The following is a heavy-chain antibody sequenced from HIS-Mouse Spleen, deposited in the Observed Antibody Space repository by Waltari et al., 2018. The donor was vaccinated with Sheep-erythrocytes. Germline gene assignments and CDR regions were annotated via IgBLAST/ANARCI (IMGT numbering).Heavy chain of an antibody. CDR1: GGSFRCYY. CDR2: INHSGST. CDR3: ARDEDYCSGGSCYYYFDY. Sequence: QVQLQQWGAGLLKPSETLSLTCAVYGGSFRCYYWSWTLQPPGKGLEWIGEINHSGSTNYNPSLKSRVTISVDTSKNQFSLKLSSVTAADTAVYYCARDEDYCSGGSCYYYFDYWGQGTLVTVSS. J-gene: IGHJ4*02. V-gene: IGHV4-34*01. D-gene: IGHD2-15*01.